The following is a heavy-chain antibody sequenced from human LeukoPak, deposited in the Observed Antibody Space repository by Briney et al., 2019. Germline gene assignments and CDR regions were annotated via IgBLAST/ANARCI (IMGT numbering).Heavy chain of an antibody. V-gene: IGHV1-2*02. CDR3: ARLADCSSRSCRSFDY. J-gene: IGHJ4*02. CDR1: GYTFNTHG. CDR2: INPNSGFT. D-gene: IGHD2-2*01. Sequence: GASVKVSSKASGYTFNTHGISSVRQAPGQGLEWMGWINPNSGFTNYAQKFQGRVTMTRDTSISTAYMELSRLRSDDTAVYYCARLADCSSRSCRSFDYRGQRTPVTVSS.